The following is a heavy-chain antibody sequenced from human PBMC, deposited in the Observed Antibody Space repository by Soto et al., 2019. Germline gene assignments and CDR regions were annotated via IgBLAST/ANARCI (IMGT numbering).Heavy chain of an antibody. CDR3: MTHAVIYSRGH. CDR2: IKTVTDGGTT. J-gene: IGHJ4*02. V-gene: IGHV3-15*01. D-gene: IGHD6-25*01. Sequence: GGALRLSCAASVFTFSNDWMNWVRQAPGKGLEWVARIKTVTDGGTTDYAAPVKGRFFISRDDSKSTLYLQMNSLKTEDAAIYYCMTHAVIYSRGHWGQGTLVTVSS. CDR1: VFTFSNDW.